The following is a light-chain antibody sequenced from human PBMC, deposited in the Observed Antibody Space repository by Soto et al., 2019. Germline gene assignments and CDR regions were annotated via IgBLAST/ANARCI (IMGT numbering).Light chain of an antibody. J-gene: IGLJ2*01. CDR2: YDS. Sequence: SYELTQPPSVPVAPGKTARITCGGNNIGSKSVHWYQQKPGQAPVLVIYYDSDRPSGIPERFSGSNSGNTATLTISRVEAGDEADYYCQVWDSSSDHPGVFGGGTKVTVL. V-gene: IGLV3-21*04. CDR3: QVWDSSSDHPGV. CDR1: NIGSKS.